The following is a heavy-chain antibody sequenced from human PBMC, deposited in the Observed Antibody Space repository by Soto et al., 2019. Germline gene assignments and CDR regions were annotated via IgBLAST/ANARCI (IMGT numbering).Heavy chain of an antibody. J-gene: IGHJ4*02. Sequence: QVQLVQSGAEVKKPGSSVNVSCKASGGTFSSYAISWVRQAPGRGREWMGGIIPIFGTANYAQKFQGRVTITADESTSTAYMELSSLRSEDTAVYYCARVVARIAASFDYWGQGTLVTVSS. V-gene: IGHV1-69*01. CDR2: IIPIFGTA. CDR3: ARVVARIAASFDY. D-gene: IGHD6-13*01. CDR1: GGTFSSYA.